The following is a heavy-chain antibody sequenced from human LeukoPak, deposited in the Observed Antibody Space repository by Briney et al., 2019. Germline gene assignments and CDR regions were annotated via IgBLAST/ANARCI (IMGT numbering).Heavy chain of an antibody. CDR2: ISYDGSNK. CDR3: ATLWSGYPPDY. Sequence: GGSLRLSCAASGFTFSSYAMHWVRQAPGKGLEWVAVISYDGSNKYYADSVKGRFTISRDNSKNTLYLQMNSLRAEDTAAYYCATLWSGYPPDYWGQGTLVTVSS. CDR1: GFTFSSYA. V-gene: IGHV3-30-3*01. J-gene: IGHJ4*02. D-gene: IGHD3-3*01.